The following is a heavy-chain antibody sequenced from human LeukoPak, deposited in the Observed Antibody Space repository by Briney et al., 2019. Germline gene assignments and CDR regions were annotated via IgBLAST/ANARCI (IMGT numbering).Heavy chain of an antibody. CDR2: ISWNSGSI. J-gene: IGHJ6*02. CDR3: ATLDV. CDR1: GFTFDDYA. V-gene: IGHV3-9*01. Sequence: SLRLSCAASGFTFDDYAMHWVRQAPGKGLEWVSGISWNSGSIGYAGSVKGRFTISRDNAKNSLYLQMNSLRAEDTALYYCATLDVWGQGTTVTVSS.